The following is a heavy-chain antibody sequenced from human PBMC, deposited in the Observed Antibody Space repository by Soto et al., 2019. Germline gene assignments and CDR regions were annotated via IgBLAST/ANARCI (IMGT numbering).Heavy chain of an antibody. Sequence: GGSLRLSCTASGFTLSNYEINWVHQAPGKGLEWISYVPPSGDVIHYADSVKGRFAVSRDNTMNSLYLQMNSLRAEDTAVYYCAREAMRCGGDCLDHWGQGTLVTVSS. CDR3: AREAMRCGGDCLDH. V-gene: IGHV3-48*03. J-gene: IGHJ4*02. CDR1: GFTLSNYE. D-gene: IGHD2-21*01. CDR2: VPPSGDVI.